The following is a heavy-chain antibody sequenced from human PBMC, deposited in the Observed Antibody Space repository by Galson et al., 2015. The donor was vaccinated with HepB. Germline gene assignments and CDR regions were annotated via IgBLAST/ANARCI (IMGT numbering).Heavy chain of an antibody. Sequence: SLRLSCAVSGVTGITFTDAWMSWVRQAPGKGPEWVGRIKSKGSGETTDYAAPVKGRFTISRDDLKNTVYLQMDSLKIEDTGVYYCTWIRMVRGGFDSWGQGTLVTVSS. D-gene: IGHD3-10*01. V-gene: IGHV3-15*01. CDR3: TWIRMVRGGFDS. CDR2: IKSKGSGETT. J-gene: IGHJ4*02. CDR1: GVTGITFTDAW.